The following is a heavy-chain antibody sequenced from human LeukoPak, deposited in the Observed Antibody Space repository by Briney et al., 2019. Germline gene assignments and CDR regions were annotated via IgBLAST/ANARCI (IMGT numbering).Heavy chain of an antibody. D-gene: IGHD5-24*01. J-gene: IGHJ4*02. Sequence: SETLSLTCAVYGGSFSGYYWSWIRQPPGKGLEWIGEINHSGSTNYNPSLKSRVTISVDTSKNQFSLKLSSVTAADTAVYYCARVLDRDRPFDYWGQGTLVTVSS. V-gene: IGHV4-34*01. CDR1: GGSFSGYY. CDR3: ARVLDRDRPFDY. CDR2: INHSGST.